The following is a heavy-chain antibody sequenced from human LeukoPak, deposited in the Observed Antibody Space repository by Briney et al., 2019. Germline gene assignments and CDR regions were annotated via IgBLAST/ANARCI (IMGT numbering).Heavy chain of an antibody. CDR3: ARDLYCSSTSCYKGSPYNWFDP. CDR1: GYTFTSYD. CDR2: MNPNSGNT. Sequence: ASVKASCKASGYTFTSYDINWVRQATGQGLEWMGWMNPNSGNTGYAQKFQGRVTMTRNTSISTAYMELSSLRSDDTAVYYCARDLYCSSTSCYKGSPYNWFDPWGQGTLVTVSS. D-gene: IGHD2-2*02. V-gene: IGHV1-8*01. J-gene: IGHJ5*02.